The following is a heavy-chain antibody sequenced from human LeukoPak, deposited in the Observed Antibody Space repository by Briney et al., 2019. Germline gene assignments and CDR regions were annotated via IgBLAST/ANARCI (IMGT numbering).Heavy chain of an antibody. CDR3: ARGRLPGSWGYYFDY. Sequence: SGTLSLTCAVSGGSISSSNWWSWVRQPPGKGLEWIGEIYHSGSTNYNPSLKSRVTISVDTSKNQFSLKLSSVTAADTAVYYCARGRLPGSWGYYFDYWGQGTLVTVSS. J-gene: IGHJ4*02. CDR1: GGSISSSNW. CDR2: IYHSGST. D-gene: IGHD3-16*01. V-gene: IGHV4-4*02.